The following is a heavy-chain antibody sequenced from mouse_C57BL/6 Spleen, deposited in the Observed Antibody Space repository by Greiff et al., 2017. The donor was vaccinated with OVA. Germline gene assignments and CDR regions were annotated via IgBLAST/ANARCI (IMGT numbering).Heavy chain of an antibody. CDR2: ISYSGST. CDR1: GYSITSGYD. Sequence: EVQLVESGPGMVKPSQSLSLTCTVTGYSITSGYDWHWIRHFPGNKLEWMGYISYSGSTNYNPSLKSRISITHDTSKNHFFLKLNSVTTEDTATYYCARDPYYYGSSYWYFDVWGTGTTVTVSS. D-gene: IGHD1-1*01. J-gene: IGHJ1*03. CDR3: ARDPYYYGSSYWYFDV. V-gene: IGHV3-1*01.